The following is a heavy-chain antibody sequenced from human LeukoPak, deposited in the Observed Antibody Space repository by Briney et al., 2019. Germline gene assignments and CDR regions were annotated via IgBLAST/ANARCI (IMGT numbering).Heavy chain of an antibody. CDR3: ARDEDSAYGSGSYLS. CDR2: LYYSGST. J-gene: IGHJ5*02. V-gene: IGHV4-59*01. Sequence: PSETLSLTXTVSGGSISGYYWSWIRQPPGKGLEWIGYLYYSGSTNYNPSLKSRVTISVDTSKNQFSLKLSSVTAADTAVYYCARDEDSAYGSGSYLSWGQGTLVTVSS. D-gene: IGHD3-10*01. CDR1: GGSISGYY.